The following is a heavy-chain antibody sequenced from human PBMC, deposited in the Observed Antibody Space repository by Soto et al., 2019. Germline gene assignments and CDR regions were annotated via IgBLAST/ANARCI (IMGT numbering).Heavy chain of an antibody. CDR1: GLTFSSYA. J-gene: IGHJ4*02. D-gene: IGHD3-22*01. CDR2: ISGXGGST. CDR3: VKASGGSWLDHFDS. V-gene: IGHV3-23*01. Sequence: GXSXKISCAASGLTFSSYAMSWVRQAPGKGXEWVSAISGXGGSTXYADYAKGRFAXARDDSKXXLYLQMNSLRGDDKAVYYCVKASGGSWLDHFDSWGKGTLVTVYS.